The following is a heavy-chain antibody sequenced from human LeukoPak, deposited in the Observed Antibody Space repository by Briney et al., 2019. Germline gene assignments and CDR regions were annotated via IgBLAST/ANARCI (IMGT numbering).Heavy chain of an antibody. V-gene: IGHV4-38-2*02. D-gene: IGHD6-19*01. Sequence: PETLSLTCTISGYSISSGYYWGWIRQPPGKGLEWIGSIYHSGSTYYNPSLKSRVTISLGTSENQFSLRLSSVTAADTAVYYCARDLYSSGWGYFDYWGQGTLVTVSS. CDR2: IYHSGST. CDR1: GYSISSGYY. J-gene: IGHJ4*02. CDR3: ARDLYSSGWGYFDY.